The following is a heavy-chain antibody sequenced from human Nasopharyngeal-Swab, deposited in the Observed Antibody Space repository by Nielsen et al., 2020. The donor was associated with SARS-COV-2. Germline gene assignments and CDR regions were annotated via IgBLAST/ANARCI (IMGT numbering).Heavy chain of an antibody. V-gene: IGHV3-11*04. D-gene: IGHD5-12*01. J-gene: IGHJ6*02. CDR3: ARFEAGYDYLYYYGMDV. Sequence: GESLKISCAASRFTFSDYYMSWIRQAPGKGLEWVSYISSSGSTIYYADSVKGRFTISRDNAKNSLYLQMNSLRAEDTAVYYCARFEAGYDYLYYYGMDVWGQGTTVTVSS. CDR1: RFTFSDYY. CDR2: ISSSGSTI.